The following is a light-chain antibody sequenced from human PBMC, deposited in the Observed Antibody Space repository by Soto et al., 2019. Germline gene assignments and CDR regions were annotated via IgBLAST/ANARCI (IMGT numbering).Light chain of an antibody. V-gene: IGKV1-5*01. CDR3: QQYNSYSWT. CDR2: DAS. Sequence: DIQMTQSPSTLSASVGDRVTITCRASQSISSWLAWYQQKPGKAPKLLIYDASSLESGVPSRFRGSGSETEFTLTISRLQPDDLATYFCQQYNSYSWTFGQGTKVEIK. J-gene: IGKJ1*01. CDR1: QSISSW.